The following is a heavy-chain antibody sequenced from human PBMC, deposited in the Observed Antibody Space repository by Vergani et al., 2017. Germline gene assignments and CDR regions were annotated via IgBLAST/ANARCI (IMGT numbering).Heavy chain of an antibody. CDR3: ARDRQKRIVVGPAAKLSAFNI. Sequence: VQLVESGGGLVKPGGSLRLSCAASGFTFSSYSMPWVRQAPGKGLEWVAVIWYDGSIKYYADSVKGRFTISRDNSKNTLYLQMNSLRAEDEAVYYCARDRQKRIVVGPAAKLSAFNIGGKGTLVTVS. V-gene: IGHV3-33*08. CDR1: GFTFSSYS. J-gene: IGHJ3*02. CDR2: IWYDGSIK. D-gene: IGHD2-2*01.